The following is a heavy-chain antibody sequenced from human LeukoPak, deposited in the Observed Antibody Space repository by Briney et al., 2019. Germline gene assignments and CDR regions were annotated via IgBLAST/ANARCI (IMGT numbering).Heavy chain of an antibody. J-gene: IGHJ3*01. D-gene: IGHD1-1*01. CDR1: CVSISCNY. CDR2: INYRGST. Sequence: SETLSLTCTVSCVSISCNYWNWIRQPPGRGLELIGYINYRGSTNYNPSLKSRVTISVDTSKNQFSLKLSSVTAADTAVYYCARDPLSPTVFDVWGRGTMVTVSS. CDR3: ARDPLSPTVFDV. V-gene: IGHV4-59*01.